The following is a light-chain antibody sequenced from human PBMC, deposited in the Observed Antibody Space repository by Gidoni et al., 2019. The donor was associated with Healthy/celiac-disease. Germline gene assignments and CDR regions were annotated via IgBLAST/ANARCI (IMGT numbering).Light chain of an antibody. Sequence: SYELTQPPSVSVSPGQTARITCSGDALPKQYAYWYQQKPGQAPVLVIYKDSERPSGIPGRFSGSSSGTTVTLTISVVQAEDDADYYCQSADSSGTFRVVFGGGTKLTVL. J-gene: IGLJ2*01. CDR2: KDS. CDR3: QSADSSGTFRVV. CDR1: ALPKQY. V-gene: IGLV3-25*02.